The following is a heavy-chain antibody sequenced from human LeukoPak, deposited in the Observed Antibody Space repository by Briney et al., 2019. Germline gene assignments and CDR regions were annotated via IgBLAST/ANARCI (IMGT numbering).Heavy chain of an antibody. V-gene: IGHV4-39*01. CDR1: GGSISSSSYY. J-gene: IGHJ6*02. Sequence: SETLSRNCTVSGGSISSSSYYWGWIRQPPGKGLEWIGSIYYSGSTYYNPSLKSRVTISVDTSKNQFSLKLSSVTAADTAVYYCAGSTYDSSGSYYYYGMDVWGQGTTVTVSS. CDR2: IYYSGST. D-gene: IGHD3-22*01. CDR3: AGSTYDSSGSYYYYGMDV.